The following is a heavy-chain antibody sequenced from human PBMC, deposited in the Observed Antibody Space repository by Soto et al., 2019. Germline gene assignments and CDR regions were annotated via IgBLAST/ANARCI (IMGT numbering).Heavy chain of an antibody. CDR3: ARAFGVVPLYYYYGMDV. CDR2: INHSGST. D-gene: IGHD3-3*01. Sequence: SETLSLTCAVYGGSFSGYDGSWIRQPPGKGLEWIGEINHSGSTNYNPSLKSRVTISVDTSKNQFSLKLSSVTAADTAVYYCARAFGVVPLYYYYGMDVWGQGTTVTVSS. V-gene: IGHV4-34*01. J-gene: IGHJ6*02. CDR1: GGSFSGYD.